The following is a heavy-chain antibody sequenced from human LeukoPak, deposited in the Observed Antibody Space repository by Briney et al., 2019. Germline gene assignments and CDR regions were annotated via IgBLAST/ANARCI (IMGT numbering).Heavy chain of an antibody. D-gene: IGHD6-13*01. CDR1: GFTFSSYW. Sequence: GGSLRLSCAASGFTFSSYWMTWVRQAPGKGLEWVANIKQDGSEKYYVDFVKGRFTISRDNAKNSLYLQMNSLRGDDTAVYYCARDRYSSTWGQGTLVTVSS. V-gene: IGHV3-7*01. J-gene: IGHJ5*02. CDR3: ARDRYSST. CDR2: IKQDGSEK.